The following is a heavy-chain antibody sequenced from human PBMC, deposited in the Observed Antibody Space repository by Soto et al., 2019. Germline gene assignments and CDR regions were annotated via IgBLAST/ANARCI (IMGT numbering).Heavy chain of an antibody. CDR3: ARGYYYDSSGSLPTDY. J-gene: IGHJ4*02. V-gene: IGHV4-30-4*01. CDR2: IYYSGST. Sequence: LCGGSISSGDYYWSWIRQPPGKGLEWIGYIYYSGSTYYNPSLKSRVTISVDTSKNQFSLKLSSVTAADTAVYYCARGYYYDSSGSLPTDYWGQGTLVTVSS. D-gene: IGHD3-22*01. CDR1: GGSISSGDYY.